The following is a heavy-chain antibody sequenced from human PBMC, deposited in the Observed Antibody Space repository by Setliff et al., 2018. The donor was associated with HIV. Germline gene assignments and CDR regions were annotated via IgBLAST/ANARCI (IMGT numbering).Heavy chain of an antibody. D-gene: IGHD5-18*01. CDR1: GYTFTRHY. Sequence: GASVKVSCKASGYTFTRHYMHWVRQAPGQGLEWMGIINPSGGSTYSAQNFQGRVTLTRDTSTSKVYMELRSLRSEDTAMYYCARGADTARLPREYYYYYGMDVWGQGTTVTVSS. V-gene: IGHV1-46*01. CDR2: INPSGGST. CDR3: ARGADTARLPREYYYYYGMDV. J-gene: IGHJ6*02.